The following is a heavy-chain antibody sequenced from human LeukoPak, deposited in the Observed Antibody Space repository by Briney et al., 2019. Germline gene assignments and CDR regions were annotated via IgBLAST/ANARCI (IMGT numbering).Heavy chain of an antibody. V-gene: IGHV1-69*04. Sequence: SVKVSCKASGGTFSSYAISWVRQAPGQGLEWMGRIIPILGIANYAQKFQGRVTITADKSTSTAYMELSSLRSEDTAVYYCASFNWNRDDAFDMWGQGTMVTVSS. D-gene: IGHD1-20*01. CDR3: ASFNWNRDDAFDM. CDR2: IIPILGIA. CDR1: GGTFSSYA. J-gene: IGHJ3*02.